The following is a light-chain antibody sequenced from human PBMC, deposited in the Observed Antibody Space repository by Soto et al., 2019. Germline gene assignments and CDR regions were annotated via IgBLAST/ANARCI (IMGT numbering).Light chain of an antibody. Sequence: DLQMTQSPSSLSASVGDRFTITCRASQSISFYLNWYQQKPGNDPXVLIYAASNLQTGVPSRFSGSGSGTDFTLTINSLQTEDFATYSCQQSYSTPITFGQGTRLEI. V-gene: IGKV1-39*01. J-gene: IGKJ5*01. CDR1: QSISFY. CDR3: QQSYSTPIT. CDR2: AAS.